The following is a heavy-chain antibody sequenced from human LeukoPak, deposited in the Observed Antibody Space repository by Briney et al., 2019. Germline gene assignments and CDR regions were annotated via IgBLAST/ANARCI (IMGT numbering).Heavy chain of an antibody. CDR2: ISYDERNK. Sequence: GGSLRHSRTASGFRFSVHTLHCVAPAPGGGRGLVAVISYDERNKYYAEAVEGRLPVSRHSANNTLFLHMNRLRGGATALYYCARDSGGNLFDLWGQGTPVAVSS. D-gene: IGHD2-15*01. CDR3: ARDSGGNLFDL. V-gene: IGHV3-30*03. CDR1: GFRFSVHT. J-gene: IGHJ4*02.